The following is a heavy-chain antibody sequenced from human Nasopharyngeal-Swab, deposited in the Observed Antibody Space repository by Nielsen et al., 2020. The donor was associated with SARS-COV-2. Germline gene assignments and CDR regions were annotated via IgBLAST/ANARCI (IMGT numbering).Heavy chain of an antibody. CDR1: GGSISSGDYY. Sequence: SETLSLTCTVSGGSISSGDYYWSWIRQPPGKGLEWIGYIYYNGRTNFNPSLKSRVTISLDTSKNQSSLKLSSVTAADTAVYYCARDRADYYGSGSQSTWFDPWGQGTLVTVSS. V-gene: IGHV4-30-4*01. CDR2: IYYNGRT. D-gene: IGHD3-10*01. J-gene: IGHJ5*02. CDR3: ARDRADYYGSGSQSTWFDP.